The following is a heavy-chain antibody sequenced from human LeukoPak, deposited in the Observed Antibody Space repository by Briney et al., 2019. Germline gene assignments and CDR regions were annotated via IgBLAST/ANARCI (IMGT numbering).Heavy chain of an antibody. CDR3: VKSLYSGSYGYFDY. V-gene: IGHV3-64D*06. D-gene: IGHD1-26*01. CDR1: GFTFSSYA. CDR2: ISSNGGST. J-gene: IGHJ4*02. Sequence: PGGSLRLSCSASGFTFSSYAMHWVRQAPGKGLKYVSAISSNGGSTYYADSEKGRFTISRDNSKNTLYLQMSSLRAEDTAVYYCVKSLYSGSYGYFDYWGQGTLVTVSS.